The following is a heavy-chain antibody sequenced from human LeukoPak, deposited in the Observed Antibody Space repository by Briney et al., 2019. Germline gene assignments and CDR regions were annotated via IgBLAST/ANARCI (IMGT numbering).Heavy chain of an antibody. CDR2: ISGSGGST. Sequence: QSGGSPRLSCAASGFTFSSYGMSWVRQAPGKGLEWVSGISGSGGSTYYADSVKGRFTISRDNSKNTLYLQMSSLRAEDTAVYYCAKGGHSSSDTQIDYWGQGTLVTVSS. CDR3: AKGGHSSSDTQIDY. V-gene: IGHV3-23*01. CDR1: GFTFSSYG. J-gene: IGHJ4*02. D-gene: IGHD6-13*01.